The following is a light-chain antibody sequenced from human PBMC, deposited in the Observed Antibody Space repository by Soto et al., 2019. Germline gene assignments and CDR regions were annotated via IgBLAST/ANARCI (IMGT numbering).Light chain of an antibody. J-gene: IGKJ1*01. Sequence: DIQMTQTPSTLSASVGDRVTITCRASQSISSWLAWYQQKPGKAPKLLIYDASSLESGVPSRFSGSGSGTEFTLTITSLQPDDFATFYCQQYNLYPWTFGQGTKVDI. V-gene: IGKV1-5*01. CDR2: DAS. CDR1: QSISSW. CDR3: QQYNLYPWT.